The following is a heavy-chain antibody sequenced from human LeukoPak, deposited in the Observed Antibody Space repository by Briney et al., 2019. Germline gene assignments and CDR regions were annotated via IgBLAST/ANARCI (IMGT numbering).Heavy chain of an antibody. CDR2: IYYSGST. CDR1: GGSISSYY. J-gene: IGHJ2*01. Sequence: SETLSLTCTVSGGSISSYYWSWIRQPPGKGLEWIGYIYYSGSTNYNPSLKSRVTISVDTSKNQFSLKLSSVTAADTAVYYCARHYYDSSGYYYLYFDLWGRGTLVTVSS. CDR3: ARHYYDSSGYYYLYFDL. D-gene: IGHD3-22*01. V-gene: IGHV4-59*08.